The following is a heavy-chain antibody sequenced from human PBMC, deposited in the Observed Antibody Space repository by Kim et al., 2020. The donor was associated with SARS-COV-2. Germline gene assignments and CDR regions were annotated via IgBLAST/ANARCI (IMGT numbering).Heavy chain of an antibody. CDR2: IYYSGST. V-gene: IGHV4-59*01. CDR3: ARDRRRYYDILTPSGVFDP. CDR1: GGSISSYY. Sequence: SETLSLTCTVSGGSISSYYWSWIRQPPGKGLEWIGYIYYSGSTNYNPSLKSRVTISVDTSKNQFSLKLSSVTAADTAVYYCARDRRRYYDILTPSGVFDPWGQGTLVTVSS. D-gene: IGHD3-9*01. J-gene: IGHJ5*02.